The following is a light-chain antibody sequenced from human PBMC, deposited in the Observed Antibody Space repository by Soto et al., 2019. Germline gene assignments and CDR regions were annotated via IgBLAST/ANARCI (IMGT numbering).Light chain of an antibody. CDR3: QQYGSSPPVT. CDR1: QSVLYSSNNKNY. J-gene: IGKJ4*01. V-gene: IGKV4-1*01. CDR2: WAS. Sequence: DIVMTQSPDSLAVSLGERATINCKSSQSVLYSSNNKNYLAWYQQKPGQPPKLLIYWASTRESGVPDRFSGSGSGTDFTLTISSLEPEDFAVYYCQQYGSSPPVTFGGGTKVDIK.